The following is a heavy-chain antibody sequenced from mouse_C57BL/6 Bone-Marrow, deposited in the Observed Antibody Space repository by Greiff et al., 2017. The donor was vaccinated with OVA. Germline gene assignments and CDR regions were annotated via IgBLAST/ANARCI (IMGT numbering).Heavy chain of an antibody. CDR3: AKDYYGSSCPWFAY. Sequence: VQLQQSGAELVKPGASVKMSCKASGYAFRSYWMNWVKQRPGKGLEWIGQIYPGDGGTTYNGKFKGKAPLPASKSSSTASMQLSSLTSEDSAVYFGAKDYYGSSCPWFAYWGQGTLVTVSA. V-gene: IGHV1-80*01. D-gene: IGHD1-1*01. CDR2: IYPGDGGT. J-gene: IGHJ3*01. CDR1: GYAFRSYW.